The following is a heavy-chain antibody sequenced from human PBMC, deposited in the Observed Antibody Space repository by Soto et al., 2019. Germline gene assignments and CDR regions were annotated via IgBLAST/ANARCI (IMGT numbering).Heavy chain of an antibody. V-gene: IGHV1-69*19. J-gene: IGHJ6*02. CDR1: GGTFSSYA. Sequence: QVQLVQSGAEVKKPGSSVKVSCKASGGTFSSYAISWVRQAPGQGLEWMGGIIPIFGTANYAQKFQARVTITADESTSTAYMDLCSLRAEDTAVYYCSRGLQNYDGSGYYYGMDVWGQGTTVTVSS. CDR2: IIPIFGTA. D-gene: IGHD3-10*01. CDR3: SRGLQNYDGSGYYYGMDV.